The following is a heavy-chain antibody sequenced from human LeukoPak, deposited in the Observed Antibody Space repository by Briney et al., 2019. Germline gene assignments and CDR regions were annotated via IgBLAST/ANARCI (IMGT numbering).Heavy chain of an antibody. V-gene: IGHV3-33*06. D-gene: IGHD3-22*01. CDR3: AKDFSGYYYGFDY. J-gene: IGHJ4*02. CDR2: IWYDGSNK. CDR1: GFTFSSYG. Sequence: GGSLRLSCAASGFTFSSYGMHWVRQAPGKGLEWVAVIWYDGSNKYYADSVKGRFTISRDNSKNTLYLQMNSLRAEDTAVYYCAKDFSGYYYGFDYRGQGTLVTVSS.